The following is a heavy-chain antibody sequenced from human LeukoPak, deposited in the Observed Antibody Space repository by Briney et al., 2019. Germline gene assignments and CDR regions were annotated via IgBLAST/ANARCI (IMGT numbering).Heavy chain of an antibody. CDR3: ARGLRGWYYFDY. CDR2: INPNSGDT. V-gene: IGHV1-2*02. J-gene: IGHJ4*02. Sequence: ASVKVSCKASGYTFTSYDINWVRQATGQGLEWMGWINPNSGDTNYAQKFQGRVTMTRDTSISTAYMELSRLRSDDTAVYYCARGLRGWYYFDYWGQGTLVTVSS. D-gene: IGHD6-19*01. CDR1: GYTFTSYD.